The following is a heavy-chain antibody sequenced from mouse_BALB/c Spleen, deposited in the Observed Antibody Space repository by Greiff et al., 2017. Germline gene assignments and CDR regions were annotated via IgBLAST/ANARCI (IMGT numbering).Heavy chain of an antibody. CDR3: ARQGYDGYYEAMDY. Sequence: EVQLVESGGGLVQPGGSLKLSCAASGFTFSSYTMSWVRQTPEKRLEWVAYISNGGGSTYYPDTVKGRFTISRDNAKNTLYLQMSSLKSEDTAMYYCARQGYDGYYEAMDYWGQGTSVTVSS. CDR2: ISNGGGST. V-gene: IGHV5-12-2*01. CDR1: GFTFSSYT. D-gene: IGHD2-3*01. J-gene: IGHJ4*01.